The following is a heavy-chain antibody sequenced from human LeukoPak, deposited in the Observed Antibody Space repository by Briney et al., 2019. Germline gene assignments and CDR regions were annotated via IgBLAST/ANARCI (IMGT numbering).Heavy chain of an antibody. V-gene: IGHV1-24*01. J-gene: IGHJ4*02. CDR3: TTESTIFGVVTTAD. Sequence: PVASVKVSCKVSGYALGDLAIHWVRQAPGKGLEWMGRVDPADGEAIYAENFKGRVTITADTSTDTSHMEVRSLRYEDTAMYYCTTESTIFGVVTTADWGQGTLVTVSS. CDR1: GYALGDLA. CDR2: VDPADGEA. D-gene: IGHD3-3*01.